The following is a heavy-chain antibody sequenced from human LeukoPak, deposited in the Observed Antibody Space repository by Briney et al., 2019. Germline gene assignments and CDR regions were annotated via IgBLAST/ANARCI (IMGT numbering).Heavy chain of an antibody. Sequence: SETLSLTCTVSGGSISSGGYYWSWIRQHPGKGLEWIGYIYYSRSTYYNPSLKSRVTISVDTSKNQFSLKLSSVTAADTAVYYCAREAGYSYGYIHLWGQGTLVTVSS. CDR2: IYYSRST. D-gene: IGHD5-18*01. V-gene: IGHV4-31*03. CDR1: GGSISSGGYY. CDR3: AREAGYSYGYIHL. J-gene: IGHJ5*02.